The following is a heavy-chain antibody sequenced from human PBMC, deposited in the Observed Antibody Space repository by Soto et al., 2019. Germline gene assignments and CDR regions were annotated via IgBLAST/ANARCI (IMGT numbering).Heavy chain of an antibody. CDR3: AREKEVVPVGYYYMDV. J-gene: IGHJ6*03. CDR2: IKQDGSEK. D-gene: IGHD2-2*01. Sequence: GGSLRLSCAASGFTFSSYWMSWVRQAPGKGLEWVANIKQDGSEKYYVDSVKGRFTISRDNAKNSLYLQMNSLRAEDTAVYYCAREKEVVPVGYYYMDVWGKGTTVTVSS. CDR1: GFTFSSYW. V-gene: IGHV3-7*01.